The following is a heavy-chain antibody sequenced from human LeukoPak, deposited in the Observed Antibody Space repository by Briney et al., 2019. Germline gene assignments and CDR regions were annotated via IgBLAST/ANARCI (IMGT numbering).Heavy chain of an antibody. CDR1: GYTFTSYG. Sequence: ASVKVSCKASGYTFTSYGISWVRQAPGQGLEWMGWISAYNGNTNYAQKLQGRVTMTTDTSTSTAYMGLRSLRSDDTAVYYCARDASLRIFGVPSLGYWGQGTLVTVSS. CDR3: ARDASLRIFGVPSLGY. J-gene: IGHJ4*02. CDR2: ISAYNGNT. D-gene: IGHD3-3*01. V-gene: IGHV1-18*01.